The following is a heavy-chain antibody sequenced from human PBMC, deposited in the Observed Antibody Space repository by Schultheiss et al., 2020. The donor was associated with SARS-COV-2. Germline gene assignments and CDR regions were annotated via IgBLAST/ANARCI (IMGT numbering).Heavy chain of an antibody. Sequence: GGSLRLSCAASGFTFSSYEMNWVRQAPGKGLEWVSSISYSDTNIYYADSVKGRFTISRDNAKNSLYLQMNGLRAEDTAVYYCARDRYGDYADTWGQGTPVTVSS. CDR1: GFTFSSYE. D-gene: IGHD4-17*01. J-gene: IGHJ5*02. CDR3: ARDRYGDYADT. V-gene: IGHV3-48*03. CDR2: ISYSDTNI.